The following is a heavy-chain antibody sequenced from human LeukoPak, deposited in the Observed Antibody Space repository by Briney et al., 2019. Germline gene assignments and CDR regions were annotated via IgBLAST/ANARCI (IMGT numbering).Heavy chain of an antibody. D-gene: IGHD6-13*01. CDR2: IYSGDNT. CDR3: AKVPIGYSSSWYDY. CDR1: GFTVSTNY. J-gene: IGHJ4*02. Sequence: GGSLRLSCAASGFTVSTNYMSWVRQAPGKGLEWVSVIYSGDNTYYADSVKGRFTISRDNSKNTLYLQMNSLRAEDTAVYYCAKVPIGYSSSWYDYWGQGTLVTVSS. V-gene: IGHV3-53*01.